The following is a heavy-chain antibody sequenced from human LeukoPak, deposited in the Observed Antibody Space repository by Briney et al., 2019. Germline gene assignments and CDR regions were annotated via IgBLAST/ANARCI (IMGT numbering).Heavy chain of an antibody. CDR1: GFTFSDYY. V-gene: IGHV3-11*01. J-gene: IGHJ4*02. Sequence: GGSLRLSCADSGFTFSDYYMSWIRPAPGKGREWVSYISSSGSTIYYADSVKGRFTIPRDNAKNSLYLQMNSLRAEDTAVYYCASPKSNWNFFSGDYWGQGTLVTVSS. CDR3: ASPKSNWNFFSGDY. CDR2: ISSSGSTI. D-gene: IGHD1-7*01.